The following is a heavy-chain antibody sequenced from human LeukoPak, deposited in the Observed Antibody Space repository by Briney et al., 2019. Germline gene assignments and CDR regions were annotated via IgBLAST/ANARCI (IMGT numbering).Heavy chain of an antibody. CDR2: IYYTGST. CDR1: GGSISNYY. J-gene: IGHJ4*02. D-gene: IGHD3-10*01. CDR3: ARSHGSGSYYNLNDY. V-gene: IGHV4-59*01. Sequence: SETLSLTCTVSGGSISNYYWSWIRQPPGKGLEWIGYIYYTGSTNYNPSLRSRVTISVDTSKNQFSLKLSSVTAADTAVYYCARSHGSGSYYNLNDYWGQGTLVTVSS.